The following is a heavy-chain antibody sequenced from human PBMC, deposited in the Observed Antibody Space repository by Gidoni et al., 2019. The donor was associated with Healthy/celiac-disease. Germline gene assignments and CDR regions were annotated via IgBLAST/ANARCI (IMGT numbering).Heavy chain of an antibody. CDR2: ISGSGGST. CDR1: GFTFSSYA. J-gene: IGHJ6*02. D-gene: IGHD3-16*01. Sequence: EVQLLESGGGLVQPGGSLSLSCAASGFTFSSYAMRWVRQAPGKGLEWVAAISGSGGSTYYADSVKGRFTISRDNSKNTLYLQMNSLRAEDTAVYYCAKDLSWASTYGMDVWGQGTTVTVSS. V-gene: IGHV3-23*01. CDR3: AKDLSWASTYGMDV.